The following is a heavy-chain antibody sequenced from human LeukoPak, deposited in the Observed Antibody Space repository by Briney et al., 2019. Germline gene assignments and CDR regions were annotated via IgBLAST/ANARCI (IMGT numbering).Heavy chain of an antibody. J-gene: IGHJ4*02. Sequence: KPSETLSLTCTVSGGSISSGGYYWSWIRQHPGKGLEWIGYIYYSGSTYYNPSLKSRVTISVDTSKNQFSLKLSSVTAADTAVYYCARVPRVYYYDSSGPFDYWGQGTLVTVSS. CDR1: GGSISSGGYY. CDR3: ARVPRVYYYDSSGPFDY. V-gene: IGHV4-31*03. D-gene: IGHD3-22*01. CDR2: IYYSGST.